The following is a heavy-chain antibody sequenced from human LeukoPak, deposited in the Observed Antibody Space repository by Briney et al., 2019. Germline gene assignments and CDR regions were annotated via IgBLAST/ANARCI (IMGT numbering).Heavy chain of an antibody. V-gene: IGHV3-74*01. CDR3: AREWGMDV. J-gene: IGHJ6*01. CDR1: GFTFSNYG. Sequence: GGSLRLSCAASGFTFSNYGMQWVRQASGKGLVWVSRIKSDGTTTGHADFVKGRFTISRDNAKNTLYLQMNSLRAEDTAVYYCAREWGMDVWGQGNTVTVSS. CDR2: IKSDGTTT.